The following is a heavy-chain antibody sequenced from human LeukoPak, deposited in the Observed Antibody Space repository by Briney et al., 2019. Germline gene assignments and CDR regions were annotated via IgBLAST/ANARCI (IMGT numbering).Heavy chain of an antibody. V-gene: IGHV1-2*02. CDR2: INPNSDGT. CDR1: GYTFTDYY. CDR3: ARGRSSTLVAGTYPGAY. D-gene: IGHD1-26*01. Sequence: ASVKVSCKASGYTFTDYYMHWVRQAPGQGLEWMGWINPNSDGTEYAQEFQGRVTMTRDTSISTAYMELSNPRSDDTAVFYCARGRSSTLVAGTYPGAYWGQGTLVSVSS. J-gene: IGHJ4*02.